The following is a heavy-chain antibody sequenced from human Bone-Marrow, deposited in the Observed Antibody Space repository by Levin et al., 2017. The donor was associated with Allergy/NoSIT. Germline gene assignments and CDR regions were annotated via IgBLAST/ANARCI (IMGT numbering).Heavy chain of an antibody. CDR3: ARGFAY. J-gene: IGHJ4*02. CDR2: ISGRGDVT. Sequence: GGSLRLSCEAAGFTFSDFYLSWIRQAPGKGLEWLSFISGRGDVTDYADSVKGRFTISRDNAKNSIYLQMDSLRAEDTALYFCARGFAYWGRGTQVTVSS. CDR1: GFTFSDFY. V-gene: IGHV3-11*01.